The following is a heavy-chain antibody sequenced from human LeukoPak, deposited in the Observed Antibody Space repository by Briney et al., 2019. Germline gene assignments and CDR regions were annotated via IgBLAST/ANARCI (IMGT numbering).Heavy chain of an antibody. CDR2: ISSGSGTI. V-gene: IGHV3-48*04. Sequence: TGGSLRLSCAASGFTFSSYSVNWVRQAPGKGLEYVSYISSGSGTIYYADSVKGRFTISRDNAKNSLYLQMNSLSAEDTAVYYCARAQKYSYDAFDIWGQGTMVTVSS. CDR1: GFTFSSYS. CDR3: ARAQKYSYDAFDI. D-gene: IGHD4-11*01. J-gene: IGHJ3*02.